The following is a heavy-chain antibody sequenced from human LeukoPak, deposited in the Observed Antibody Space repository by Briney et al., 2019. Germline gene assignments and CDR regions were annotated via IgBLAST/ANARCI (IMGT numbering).Heavy chain of an antibody. CDR3: ARGAYYDSSGYLAPSDAFDI. V-gene: IGHV1-69*10. CDR1: GGTFSSYA. J-gene: IGHJ3*02. Sequence: SVTVSCKASGGTFSSYAISWVRQAPGQGLEWMGGIIPILGIANYAQKFQGRVTITADKSTSTAYMELSSLRSEDTAVYYCARGAYYDSSGYLAPSDAFDIWGQGTMVTVSS. D-gene: IGHD3-22*01. CDR2: IIPILGIA.